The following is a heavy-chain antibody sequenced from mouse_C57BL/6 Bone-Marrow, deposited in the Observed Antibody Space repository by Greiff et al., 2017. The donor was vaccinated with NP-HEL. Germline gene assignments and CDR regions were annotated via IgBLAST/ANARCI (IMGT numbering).Heavy chain of an antibody. Sequence: VQLQQSGAELARPGASVKLSCKASGYTFTSYGISWVKQRTGQGLEWIGEIYPRSGNTYYNEKFKGKATLTADKSSSTAYMELRSLTSADSAVYFGARDCYGSSYDGAIDYWGQGTSVTVSS. D-gene: IGHD1-1*01. CDR2: IYPRSGNT. J-gene: IGHJ4*01. CDR1: GYTFTSYG. V-gene: IGHV1-81*01. CDR3: ARDCYGSSYDGAIDY.